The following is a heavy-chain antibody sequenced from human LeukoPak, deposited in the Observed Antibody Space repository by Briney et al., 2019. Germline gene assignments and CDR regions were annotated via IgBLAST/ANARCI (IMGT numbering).Heavy chain of an antibody. CDR1: GGSISSYY. CDR2: IYYSGST. CDR3: ASGWLYYQNWYFDL. V-gene: IGHV4-59*08. Sequence: PSETLSLTCTVSGGSISSYYWTWIRQPPGKGLEWIGYIYYSGSTNYNPSLKSRVTISVDTSKNQFSLKLSSVTAADTAVYYCASGWLYYQNWYFDLWGRGTLVTVSS. D-gene: IGHD3-9*01. J-gene: IGHJ2*01.